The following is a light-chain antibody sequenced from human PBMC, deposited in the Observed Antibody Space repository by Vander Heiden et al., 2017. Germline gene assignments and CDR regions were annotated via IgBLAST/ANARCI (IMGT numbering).Light chain of an antibody. CDR3: SSYTSSSKG. J-gene: IGLJ2*01. CDR2: DVS. Sequence: QSALTQPASVSGSPGPSITISCTGTSRDVGGYNYGSWYQQHPGKAPKLRIYDVSNRPAGVSNRFSGSKSGNTASLTISGLQAEDEADYYCSSYTSSSKGVGGGTKLTVL. CDR1: SRDVGGYNY. V-gene: IGLV2-14*03.